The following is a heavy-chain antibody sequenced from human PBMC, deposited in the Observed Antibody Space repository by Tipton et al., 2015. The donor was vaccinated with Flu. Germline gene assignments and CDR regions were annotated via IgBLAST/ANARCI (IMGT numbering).Heavy chain of an antibody. Sequence: TLSLTCTVSSGSISSTGHFCAWIRQPPGKGLELIGSIYPSGSTYYNPSLKSRVTISVDTSKGQFSLMLRSVTAADTAVYYCARLSYYDVDLKNFYFDHWGQGALVTVSS. CDR2: IYPSGST. D-gene: IGHD3-10*02. CDR3: ARLSYYDVDLKNFYFDH. CDR1: SGSISSTGHF. V-gene: IGHV4-39*01. J-gene: IGHJ4*02.